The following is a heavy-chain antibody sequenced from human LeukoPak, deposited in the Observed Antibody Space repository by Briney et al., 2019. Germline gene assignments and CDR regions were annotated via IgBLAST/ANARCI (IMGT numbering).Heavy chain of an antibody. Sequence: SETLSLTCAVYGGSFSGYYWSWIRQPPGKGLEWIGEINHSGSTNYSPSLKSRVTISVDTSKNQFSLKLSSVTAADTAVYYCARGGIAADYGMDVWGQGTTVTVSS. CDR1: GGSFSGYY. CDR2: INHSGST. V-gene: IGHV4-34*01. J-gene: IGHJ6*02. CDR3: ARGGIAADYGMDV. D-gene: IGHD6-13*01.